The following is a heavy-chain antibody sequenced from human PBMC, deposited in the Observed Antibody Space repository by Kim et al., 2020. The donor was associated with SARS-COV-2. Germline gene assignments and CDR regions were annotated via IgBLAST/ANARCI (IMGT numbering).Heavy chain of an antibody. D-gene: IGHD6-19*01. J-gene: IGHJ4*02. CDR3: ARLHDINGWPFDD. V-gene: IGHV4-59*08. Sequence: YNPSLKSRVSLSLDTSRNQFSMKLHSVTAADTAVYFCARLHDINGWPFDDWAQGTLVTVSS.